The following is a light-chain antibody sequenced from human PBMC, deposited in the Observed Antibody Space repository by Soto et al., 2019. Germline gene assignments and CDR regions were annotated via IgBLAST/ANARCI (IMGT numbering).Light chain of an antibody. CDR3: QQYNNWQYT. CDR1: QSVSSK. CDR2: GAS. Sequence: EIVMTQSPATLSVSPGERATLSCSASQSVSSKFASSQQKPGQAPRLLISGASTRATGIPARFSGSGSGTEFTLTISSLQSEDFAVYYCQQYNNWQYTFGQGTKLEIK. V-gene: IGKV3-15*01. J-gene: IGKJ2*01.